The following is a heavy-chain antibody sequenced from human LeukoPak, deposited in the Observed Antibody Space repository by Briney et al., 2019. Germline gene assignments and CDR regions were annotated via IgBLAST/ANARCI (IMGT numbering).Heavy chain of an antibody. CDR3: ARDTVFRQNWFDP. Sequence: GGSLRLSCAASGFTFSSYWMSWARQAPGKGLEWVANIKQGGSEKYYVDSVKGRFTISRDNAKNSLYLQMNSLRAEDTAVYYCARDTVFRQNWFDPWGQGTLVTVSS. J-gene: IGHJ5*02. CDR2: IKQGGSEK. CDR1: GFTFSSYW. V-gene: IGHV3-7*01. D-gene: IGHD4-11*01.